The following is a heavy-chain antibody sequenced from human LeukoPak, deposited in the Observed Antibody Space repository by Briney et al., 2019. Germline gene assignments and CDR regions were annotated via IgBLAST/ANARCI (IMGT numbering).Heavy chain of an antibody. Sequence: SQTLSLTCTVSGGSISSGSYYWSWIRQPAGKGLEWIGRIYTSGSTNYNPSLKSRVTISVDTSKNQFSLKLSSVTAADTAVYYCAREEVDDFWSGSSDFDLWGRGTLVTVSS. V-gene: IGHV4-61*02. J-gene: IGHJ2*01. CDR1: GGSISSGSYY. D-gene: IGHD3-3*01. CDR3: AREEVDDFWSGSSDFDL. CDR2: IYTSGST.